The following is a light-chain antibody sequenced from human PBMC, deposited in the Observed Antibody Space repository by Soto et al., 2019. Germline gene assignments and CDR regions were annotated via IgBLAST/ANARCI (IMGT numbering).Light chain of an antibody. CDR3: SSFASSSTLV. V-gene: IGLV2-14*03. CDR2: DVS. CDR1: ISDVGGYNY. Sequence: QSALTQPAAVSASPGQSVSISCTGTISDVGGYNYVSWYQHYPGKAPKLIIYDVSNRPSGISNRFSGSKSGNTASLTISGLQAEDEADYYCSSFASSSTLVVGGGTKLTVL. J-gene: IGLJ2*01.